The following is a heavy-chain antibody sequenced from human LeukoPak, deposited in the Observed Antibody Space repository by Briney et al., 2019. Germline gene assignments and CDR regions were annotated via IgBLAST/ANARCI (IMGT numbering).Heavy chain of an antibody. CDR3: ARVTSVAGTIFDY. D-gene: IGHD6-19*01. Sequence: GGSLRLSCTASGFTFSSYWMHWVRQAPGKGLVWVSRINSDGSSTSYADSVKGRFTISRDNAKNTLYLHMNSLRAEDTAVYYCARVTSVAGTIFDYWGQGTLVTVSS. V-gene: IGHV3-74*01. CDR1: GFTFSSYW. CDR2: INSDGSST. J-gene: IGHJ4*02.